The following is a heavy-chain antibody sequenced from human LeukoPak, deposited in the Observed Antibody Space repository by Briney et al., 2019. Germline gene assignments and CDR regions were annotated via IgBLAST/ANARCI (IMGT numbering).Heavy chain of an antibody. D-gene: IGHD2-15*01. CDR3: AKAGWSYSGGSSHLDY. V-gene: IGHV1-46*01. CDR1: GYTFTSYY. Sequence: ASVKVACKASGYTFTSYYMHWVRQAPGQGPEWMGIINPSGGSTSYAQKFQGRVTMTRDTSTSTVYMELSSLRSEDTAIYFCAKAGWSYSGGSSHLDYWGQGTLVTVSS. CDR2: INPSGGST. J-gene: IGHJ4*02.